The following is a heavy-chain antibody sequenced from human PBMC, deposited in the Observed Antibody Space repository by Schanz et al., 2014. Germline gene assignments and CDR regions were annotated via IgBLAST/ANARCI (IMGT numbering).Heavy chain of an antibody. CDR3: ARDAVALVPEYFMDV. CDR1: GYTFTSYG. J-gene: IGHJ6*03. Sequence: QVQLVQSGAEVKKPGASVKVSCKASGYTFTSYGISWVRQAPGQGLEWMGWISPYNGHTTYSQKLQGRVTLTTDTSTSTAYMELRNLRSDDTAVYYCARDAVALVPEYFMDVWGKGTPVTVSS. CDR2: ISPYNGHT. V-gene: IGHV1-18*01. D-gene: IGHD2-15*01.